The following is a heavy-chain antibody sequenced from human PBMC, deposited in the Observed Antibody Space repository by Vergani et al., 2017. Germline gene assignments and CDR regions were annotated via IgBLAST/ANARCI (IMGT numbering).Heavy chain of an antibody. V-gene: IGHV4-38-2*01. CDR2: IYHSGST. CDR3: ATISTTWYQLLRGAPYYYYMDV. J-gene: IGHJ6*03. D-gene: IGHD2-2*01. CDR1: GYSISSGYY. Sequence: QVQLQESGPGLVKPSETLSLTCAVSGYSISSGYYWGWIRPPPGKGLEWIGSIYHSGSTYYNPSLKSRVTISVDTSKNQFSLKLSSVTAADTAVYYCATISTTWYQLLRGAPYYYYMDVWGKGTTVTVSS.